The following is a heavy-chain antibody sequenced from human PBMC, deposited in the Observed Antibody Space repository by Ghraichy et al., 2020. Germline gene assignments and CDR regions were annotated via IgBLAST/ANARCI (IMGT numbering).Heavy chain of an antibody. CDR1: GFTFSSYT. CDR3: AEDSWRPMSAVTTYYSLY. D-gene: IGHD4-17*01. Sequence: GGSLRLSCAASGFTFSSYTMNWVRQAPGKGLEWVSSIRSGGGRTYYADSVKGRFTISRDNSKNTLYLQVNSLRGEDTAVYYCAEDSWRPMSAVTTYYSLYCGQGTLVTVSS. CDR2: IRSGGGRT. J-gene: IGHJ4*02. V-gene: IGHV3-23*01.